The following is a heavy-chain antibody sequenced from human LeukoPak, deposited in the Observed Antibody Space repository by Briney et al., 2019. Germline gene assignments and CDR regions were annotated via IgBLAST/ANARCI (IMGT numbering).Heavy chain of an antibody. CDR1: GYTFTSYY. D-gene: IGHD1-1*01. J-gene: IGHJ4*02. CDR2: INSSGGST. Sequence: ASVKVSCKASGYTFTSYYMHWVRQAPGQGLEWMGIINSSGGSTGYAQKFQGRVTMTRDMSTSTVYMELSSLRSDDTAVYYCARELPSPNDHHYFDYWGQGTLVTVSS. CDR3: ARELPSPNDHHYFDY. V-gene: IGHV1-46*01.